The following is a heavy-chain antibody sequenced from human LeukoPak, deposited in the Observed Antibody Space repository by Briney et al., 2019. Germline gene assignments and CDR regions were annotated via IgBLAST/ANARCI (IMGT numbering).Heavy chain of an antibody. CDR1: GGTFSSYA. Sequence: GASVKVSCKASGGTFSSYAISWVRQAPGQGLEWMGGIIPIFGTANYAQKFQGRVTITADESTSTAYMELSSLRSEDTAVYYCARLERGYSYGGDYWGQGTLVTVSS. CDR2: IIPIFGTA. J-gene: IGHJ4*02. D-gene: IGHD5-18*01. V-gene: IGHV1-69*01. CDR3: ARLERGYSYGGDY.